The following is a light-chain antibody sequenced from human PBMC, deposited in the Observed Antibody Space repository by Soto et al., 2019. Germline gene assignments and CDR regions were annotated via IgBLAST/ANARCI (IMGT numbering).Light chain of an antibody. Sequence: EIVMTQSPATLSVSPGESATLSCRASQTIVNNLAWYQQKPGQAPRLLLYGVSTMATGVPARFSGSGSGTEFTLTISSLQSEDFAVYYCQQYNNWPPATFGQGTKVEIK. J-gene: IGKJ1*01. CDR3: QQYNNWPPAT. CDR2: GVS. CDR1: QTIVNN. V-gene: IGKV3-15*01.